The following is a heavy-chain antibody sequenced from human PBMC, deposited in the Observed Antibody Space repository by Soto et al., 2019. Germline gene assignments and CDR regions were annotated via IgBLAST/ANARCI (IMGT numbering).Heavy chain of an antibody. V-gene: IGHV4-31*03. J-gene: IGHJ6*02. CDR3: AREGFGDSYGMDV. CDR2: IYYSGNT. CDR1: GGSISSGGYY. Sequence: QVQLQESGPGLVKPSQTLSLTCTVSGGSISSGGYYWSWIRQHPGKGLEWIGYIYYSGNTYYNPSLKSRVTISVDTSKHQFALKLSSVTAADTAVYYCAREGFGDSYGMDVWGQGTTVTVSS. D-gene: IGHD3-10*01.